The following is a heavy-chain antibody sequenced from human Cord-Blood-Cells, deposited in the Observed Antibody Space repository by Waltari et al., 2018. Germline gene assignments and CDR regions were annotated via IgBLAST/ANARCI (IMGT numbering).Heavy chain of an antibody. Sequence: QVQLVQSGAEVLKPGPPCTVFCKAPGGTFSSDLLSWVRQAPGQGLECMGGIIPIFGTANYAQKFQGRVTITADESTSTAYMELSSLRSEDTAVYYCARGRSSSYSWFDPWGQGTLVTVSS. J-gene: IGHJ5*02. CDR1: GGTFSSDL. CDR2: IIPIFGTA. V-gene: IGHV1-69*01. CDR3: ARGRSSSYSWFDP. D-gene: IGHD6-6*01.